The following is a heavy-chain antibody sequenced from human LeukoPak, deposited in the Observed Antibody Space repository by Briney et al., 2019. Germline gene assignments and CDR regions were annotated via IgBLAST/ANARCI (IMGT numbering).Heavy chain of an antibody. D-gene: IGHD2-21*01. Sequence: QPGRSLRLSCAASGFTFSSYGMHWVRQAPGKGLERVAVISYDGSDKYYADSVKGRFTISRDNSKNTLYLQMNSLRAEDTAVYYCARQGFRTVVVNPIYHYYPMDVWGQGTTVTVAS. J-gene: IGHJ6*02. CDR1: GFTFSSYG. CDR3: ARQGFRTVVVNPIYHYYPMDV. V-gene: IGHV3-30*03. CDR2: ISYDGSDK.